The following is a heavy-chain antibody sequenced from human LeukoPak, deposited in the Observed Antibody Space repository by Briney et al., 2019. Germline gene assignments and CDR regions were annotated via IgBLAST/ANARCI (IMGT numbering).Heavy chain of an antibody. V-gene: IGHV3-30*04. CDR3: ARDILIGGTYDFDY. CDR2: ISYDGSTK. D-gene: IGHD1-26*01. CDR1: GFTLSTYA. J-gene: IGHJ4*02. Sequence: HPGRSLRLSCAASGFTLSTYAIHWVRQAPGKGLEWVAVISYDGSTKNYADSVKGRFTISRDNSKNTLNLQMNSLRSEDTAVYYCARDILIGGTYDFDYWGQGTLVTVSS.